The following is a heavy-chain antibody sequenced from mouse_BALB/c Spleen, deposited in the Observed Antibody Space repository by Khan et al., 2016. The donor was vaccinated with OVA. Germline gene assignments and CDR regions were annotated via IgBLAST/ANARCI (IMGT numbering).Heavy chain of an antibody. V-gene: IGHV1-4*01. CDR3: VREGAYYRSDGWFAY. CDR1: GYTFTTYT. CDR2: IIPSNDYT. J-gene: IGHJ3*01. Sequence: QVQLKQSGAELARPGASVKMSCKASGYTFTTYTIHWVKQRPGQGLEWIGYIIPSNDYTNYNQKFKDSATLTADKSSSTAYMQLSSLTSEDSAVYYCVREGAYYRSDGWFAYWGQGTLVTVSA. D-gene: IGHD2-14*01.